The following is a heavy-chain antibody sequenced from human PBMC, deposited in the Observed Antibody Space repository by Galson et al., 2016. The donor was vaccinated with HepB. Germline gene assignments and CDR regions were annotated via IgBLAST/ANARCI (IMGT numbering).Heavy chain of an antibody. Sequence: SLRLSCAAFGFKFNTYWMSWVRRAPGKGLEWVANIKQDGSEKNYVDSVKGRFTISRDNAKNSLYLQMNSLRVEDTAVYYCFAAGYGMDVWGQGTTVTVSS. V-gene: IGHV3-7*01. CDR1: GFKFNTYW. CDR3: FAAGYGMDV. D-gene: IGHD6-13*01. CDR2: IKQDGSEK. J-gene: IGHJ6*02.